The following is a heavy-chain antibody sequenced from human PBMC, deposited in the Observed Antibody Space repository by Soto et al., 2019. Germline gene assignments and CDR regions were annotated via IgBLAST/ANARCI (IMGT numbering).Heavy chain of an antibody. D-gene: IGHD4-4*01. CDR2: IWYDGSNK. J-gene: IGHJ6*02. CDR3: ARDLFMDFLKDYSTYAPPSYYYYGMDV. V-gene: IGHV3-33*01. Sequence: PGGSLRLSCAASGFTFSSYGMHWVRQAPGKGLEWVAVIWYDGSNKYYADSVKGRFTISRDNSKNTLYLQMNSLRAEDTAVYYCARDLFMDFLKDYSTYAPPSYYYYGMDVWGQGTTVTVSS. CDR1: GFTFSSYG.